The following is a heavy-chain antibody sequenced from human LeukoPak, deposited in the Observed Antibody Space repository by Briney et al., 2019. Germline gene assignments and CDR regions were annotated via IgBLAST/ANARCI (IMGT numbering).Heavy chain of an antibody. Sequence: GGSLRLSCAVSGFGVHTFAMSWVRQAPGKGLEWLASITKYDGRLYYADSVRGRFTISRDTSQNELYLQMNSLRVDDSAIYYCAKDHSADGWPTFEYWGRGTLVTVPS. J-gene: IGHJ4*02. V-gene: IGHV3-23*01. D-gene: IGHD5-24*01. CDR1: GFGVHTFA. CDR3: AKDHSADGWPTFEY. CDR2: ITKYDGRL.